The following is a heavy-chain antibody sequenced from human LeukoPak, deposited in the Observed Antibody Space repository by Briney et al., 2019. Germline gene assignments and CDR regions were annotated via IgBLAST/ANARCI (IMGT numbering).Heavy chain of an antibody. V-gene: IGHV3-23*01. CDR3: AKGLYSSSWYAYFDY. J-gene: IGHJ4*02. D-gene: IGHD6-13*01. Sequence: PGGSLRLSCAASGFTFSSYAMSWVRQAPGKGLEWVSAISGSGGSTYYADSVKGRFTISRDNSKNTLYLQMNSLRAEDTAVYYCAKGLYSSSWYAYFDYWGQGTLVTVSS. CDR1: GFTFSSYA. CDR2: ISGSGGST.